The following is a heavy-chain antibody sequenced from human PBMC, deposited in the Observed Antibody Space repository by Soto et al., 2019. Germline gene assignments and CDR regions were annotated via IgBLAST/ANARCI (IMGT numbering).Heavy chain of an antibody. Sequence: ASVKVSCKASGYTFNNNVIHWLRQAPGQTLEWMGWIHTAKGNTKYSQKFEARVTLTRDTAASTAYMELNSLRSDDTAVYYCARDPIWTYTWNYARLNYLDPWGQGTLVTVSS. CDR1: GYTFNNNV. V-gene: IGHV1-3*04. CDR2: IHTAKGNT. D-gene: IGHD1-7*01. CDR3: ARDPIWTYTWNYARLNYLDP. J-gene: IGHJ5*02.